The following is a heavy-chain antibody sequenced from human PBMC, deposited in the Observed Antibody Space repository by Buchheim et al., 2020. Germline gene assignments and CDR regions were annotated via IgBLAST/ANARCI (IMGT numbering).Heavy chain of an antibody. CDR3: ARRGGAYCGGDCYGWFDP. J-gene: IGHJ5*02. Sequence: EVQLVQSGAEVKKPGESLKISCKGSGYSFTSYWIAWVRQMPGKGLEWMGIIYPGDSDTRYSPSFQGQVTIPAHKSIRTAHLQWSSLKASDNAMYDCARRGGAYCGGDCYGWFDPWGQGTL. D-gene: IGHD2-21*01. CDR2: IYPGDSDT. V-gene: IGHV5-51*03. CDR1: GYSFTSYW.